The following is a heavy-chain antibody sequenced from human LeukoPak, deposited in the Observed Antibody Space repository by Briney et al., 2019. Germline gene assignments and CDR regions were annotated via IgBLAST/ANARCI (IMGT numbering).Heavy chain of an antibody. CDR1: GFTFSSYS. CDR2: ISSSSSTI. J-gene: IGHJ4*02. D-gene: IGHD3-22*01. Sequence: GGSLRLSCAASGFTFSSYSMNWVRQAPGKGLEWVSYISSSSSTIYYADSVKGRFTISRDNAKNSLYLQMNSLRAEDTAVYYCARVAPYYYDSSGYSDYWGQGNLVTVSS. CDR3: ARVAPYYYDSSGYSDY. V-gene: IGHV3-48*01.